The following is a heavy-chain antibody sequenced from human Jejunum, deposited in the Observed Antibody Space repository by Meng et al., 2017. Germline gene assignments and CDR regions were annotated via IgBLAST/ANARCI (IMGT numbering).Heavy chain of an antibody. D-gene: IGHD3-16*01. CDR3: ARVERTYYDYVWGLGRFDP. CDR1: GGTFNSYA. J-gene: IGHJ5*02. CDR2: IIPAFGAP. V-gene: IGHV1-69*01. Sequence: VEVVRLGGEGKGPGSSVKVSCKAPGGTFNSYAISWVGQAPGQGLEWMGGIIPAFGAPNHAQKFQGRVRITADESTTTAYMELSSLRSEDTAVYFCARVERTYYDYVWGLGRFDPWGQGTLVTVSS.